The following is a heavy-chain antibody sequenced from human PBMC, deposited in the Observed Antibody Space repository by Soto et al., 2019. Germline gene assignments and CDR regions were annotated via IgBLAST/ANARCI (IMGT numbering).Heavy chain of an antibody. Sequence: SETLSLTCTVSGGSISSGDNYWSWIRQTPGKGLEWIGYIHYTGSISYNPSLQSRLTISVDTSKNQFSLKLTSVTAADTAVYFCAREDDGGDRDYYGLDVWGQGTTVTVSS. CDR3: AREDDGGDRDYYGLDV. J-gene: IGHJ6*02. CDR2: IHYTGSI. V-gene: IGHV4-30-4*01. D-gene: IGHD2-21*02. CDR1: GGSISSGDNY.